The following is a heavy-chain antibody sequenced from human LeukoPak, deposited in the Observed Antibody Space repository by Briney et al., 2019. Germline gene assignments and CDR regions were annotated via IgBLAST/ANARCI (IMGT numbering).Heavy chain of an antibody. V-gene: IGHV4-34*01. D-gene: IGHD3-22*01. CDR1: GGSFSGYY. J-gene: IGHJ3*02. Sequence: SETLSLTCAVYGGSFSGYYWRWLRQPPGKGLEWIGEINHSGSTNYNPSLKSRVAISVDTSKNQFSLKLRSVTAADTAVYYCARLRYYDSSGYLEGADDAFDIWGQGTMVTVSS. CDR2: INHSGST. CDR3: ARLRYYDSSGYLEGADDAFDI.